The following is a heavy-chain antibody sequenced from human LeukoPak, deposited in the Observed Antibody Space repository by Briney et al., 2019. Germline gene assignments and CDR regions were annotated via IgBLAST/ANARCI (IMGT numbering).Heavy chain of an antibody. D-gene: IGHD1-1*01. V-gene: IGHV4-59*08. Sequence: PSETQSLTCTVSGGSISSYYWSWIRQPPGKGLEWIGYVYYSGSTNYNPSLKSRVTISVDTSKNQFSLKLSSVTAADTAVYYCARRYEGYPFDYWGQGTLVTVSS. CDR2: VYYSGST. J-gene: IGHJ4*02. CDR3: ARRYEGYPFDY. CDR1: GGSISSYY.